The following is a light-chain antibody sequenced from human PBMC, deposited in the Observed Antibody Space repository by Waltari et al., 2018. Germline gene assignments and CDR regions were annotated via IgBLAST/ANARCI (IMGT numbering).Light chain of an antibody. CDR3: ATWDDSLTAWV. CDR1: SSNIGPYY. J-gene: IGLJ3*02. V-gene: IGLV1-47*01. Sequence: QSVLTQPPSTSGTPGQRVTISCSGSSSNIGPYYVYWYHQLPGTAPKLLIYRNNRRPSGFPGRFSGSKSGTSASLAISGLRSEDEADYYCATWDDSLTAWVFGGGTKLTVL. CDR2: RNN.